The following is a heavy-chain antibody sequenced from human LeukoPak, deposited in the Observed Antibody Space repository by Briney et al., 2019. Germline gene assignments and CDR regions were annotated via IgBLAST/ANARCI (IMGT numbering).Heavy chain of an antibody. CDR1: GGSIRSYY. CDR3: ARHVAHCGGGTCYSTWYFDL. V-gene: IGHV4-59*08. J-gene: IGHJ2*01. D-gene: IGHD2-15*01. Sequence: PSETLSLTCTVSGGSIRSYYWSWIRQPPGKGLEWIGYIFYSGSTNYNPSLKSRVTISVDTSKNQFSLKLSSVTAADTAVYYCARHVAHCGGGTCYSTWYFDLWGRGTLVTVSS. CDR2: IFYSGST.